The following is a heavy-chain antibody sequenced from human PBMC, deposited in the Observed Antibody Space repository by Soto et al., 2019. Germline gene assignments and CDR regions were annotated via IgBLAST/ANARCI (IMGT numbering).Heavy chain of an antibody. CDR2: IYYSGST. CDR1: SGSISTYY. V-gene: IGHV4-59*01. CDR3: ARYAVAGNGGVRFAS. D-gene: IGHD6-19*01. J-gene: IGHJ4*02. Sequence: PSETLSLTCTVSSGSISTYYWSWIRQPPGKGLEWIGYIYYSGSTNYNPSLKSRVTISVDTSKNQFSLKLSSVTAADTAVYYCARYAVAGNGGVRFASWGQGTLVTAAS.